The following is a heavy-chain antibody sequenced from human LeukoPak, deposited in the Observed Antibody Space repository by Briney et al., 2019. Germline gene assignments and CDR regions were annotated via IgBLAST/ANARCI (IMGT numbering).Heavy chain of an antibody. V-gene: IGHV3-33*01. CDR1: GFTFSSYG. Sequence: GGSLRLSCAASGFTFSSYGMHWVRQAPGKGLEWVAVIWYGGRNKYYADSVKGLFTISRDNSKNTLYLQMNSLRAEDTAVYYCARARTTDYGMDVWGQGTTVTVSS. CDR2: IWYGGRNK. J-gene: IGHJ6*02. CDR3: ARARTTDYGMDV. D-gene: IGHD4-17*01.